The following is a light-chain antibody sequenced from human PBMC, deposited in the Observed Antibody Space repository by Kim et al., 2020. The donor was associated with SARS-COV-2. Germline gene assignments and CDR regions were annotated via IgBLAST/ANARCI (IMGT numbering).Light chain of an antibody. CDR1: NMGSKS. CDR2: YDS. J-gene: IGLJ1*01. Sequence: PGKTARITCGGNNMGSKSVHWYQQKPGQAPVLVIYYDSDRPSGIPERFSGSNSGNTATLTISRVEAGDEADYYCQVWDSSSDHRGVFGTGTKVTVL. CDR3: QVWDSSSDHRGV. V-gene: IGLV3-21*04.